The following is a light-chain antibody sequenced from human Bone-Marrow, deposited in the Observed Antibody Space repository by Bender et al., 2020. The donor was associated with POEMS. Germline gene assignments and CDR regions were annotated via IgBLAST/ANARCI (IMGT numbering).Light chain of an antibody. CDR1: SSDVGSYNL. CDR3: SSYGGSNNLV. J-gene: IGLJ2*01. V-gene: IGLV2-14*02. Sequence: QSALTQPASVSGSPGQSITISCTGTSSDVGSYNLVSWYQQHPGKAPKLMIYEGSKRPSGVPDRFSGSKFGNTASLTVSGLQGEDEADYYCSSYGGSNNLVFGGGTKLTVL. CDR2: EGS.